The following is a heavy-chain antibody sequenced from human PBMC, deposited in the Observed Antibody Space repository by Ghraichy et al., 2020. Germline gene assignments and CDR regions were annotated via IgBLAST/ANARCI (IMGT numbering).Heavy chain of an antibody. J-gene: IGHJ4*02. CDR1: GGSISGYY. V-gene: IGHV4-59*08. CDR2: IYYIGST. Sequence: SETLSLTCTVSGGSISGYYWSWIRQPPGKGLEWIGYIYYIGSTKYNPSLESRVTMSVDTSKNQFSLKVSSVTATDTAVYYCARLSGYNTGRKEFDYWGQGTLVTVSS. CDR3: ARLSGYNTGRKEFDY. D-gene: IGHD5-12*01.